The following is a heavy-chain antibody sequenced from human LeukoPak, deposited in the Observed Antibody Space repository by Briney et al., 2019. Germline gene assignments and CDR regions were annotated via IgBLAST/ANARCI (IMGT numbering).Heavy chain of an antibody. CDR3: AKVAIGVVYYYGMDV. V-gene: IGHV3-30*18. Sequence: GGSLRLSRAASGFTFSSYGMHRVRQAPGKGLEWVAVISYDGSNKYYADSVKGRFTISRDNSKNTLYLQMNSLRAEDTAVYYCAKVAIGVVYYYGMDVWGQGTTVTVSS. D-gene: IGHD5-12*01. CDR1: GFTFSSYG. J-gene: IGHJ6*02. CDR2: ISYDGSNK.